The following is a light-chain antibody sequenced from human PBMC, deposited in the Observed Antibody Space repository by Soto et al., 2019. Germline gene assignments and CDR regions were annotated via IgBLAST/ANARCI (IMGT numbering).Light chain of an antibody. CDR1: QSVSNN. CDR2: DAS. Sequence: ILMTQSPATLSVSPGERATLSCRASQSVSNNFAWYQQKPGQAPRLLIYDASTRATGIPARFSGSGSGTEFTLTISGLQSEAFAVYYCQQYNNWPPWTFGQGTKVEIK. J-gene: IGKJ1*01. V-gene: IGKV3-15*01. CDR3: QQYNNWPPWT.